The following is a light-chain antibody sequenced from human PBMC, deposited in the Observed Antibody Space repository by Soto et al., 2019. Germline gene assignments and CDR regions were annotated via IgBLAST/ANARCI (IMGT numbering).Light chain of an antibody. CDR1: QTVSNIY. J-gene: IGKJ2*01. CDR2: ETS. CDR3: QQFGTSPYT. V-gene: IGKV3-20*01. Sequence: LTQSPCTLSLSPGARAQLSCRASQTVSNIYLVWYQQRPGQAPRLLIYETSIRASGIPDRFSGSGSGTDFTLTISRLEPEDFAVYWCQQFGTSPYTFGQGTKVDIK.